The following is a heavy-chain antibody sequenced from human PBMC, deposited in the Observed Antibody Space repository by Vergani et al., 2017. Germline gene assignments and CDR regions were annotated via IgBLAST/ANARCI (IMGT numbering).Heavy chain of an antibody. D-gene: IGHD6-19*01. CDR3: AKDCSSGGYSAIRALDM. CDR2: ISWNSGSI. V-gene: IGHV3-9*01. Sequence: EVQLVESGGGLVQPGRFLRLSCAASGFTFDDYAMHWVRQAPGKGLEWVSGISWNSGSIGYAESVKGRFTISSDNAKNSLYLQMNSLRAEDTALYYCAKDCSSGGYSAIRALDMWGQGTMVTVSA. CDR1: GFTFDDYA. J-gene: IGHJ3*02.